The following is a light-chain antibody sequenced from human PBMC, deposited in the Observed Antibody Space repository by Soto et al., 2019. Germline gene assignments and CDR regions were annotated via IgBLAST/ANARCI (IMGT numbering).Light chain of an antibody. CDR3: AAWDDSLNGPGA. Sequence: QSVLTQPPSASGTPGQRVTISCSGSSSNIGINTVNWYQQLPGTAPKLLIYSNNQRPSGVPERFSGSKSGTSASLAISGLQSEDEADYYCAAWDDSLNGPGAFGTGTKLTVL. J-gene: IGLJ1*01. V-gene: IGLV1-44*01. CDR1: SSNIGINT. CDR2: SNN.